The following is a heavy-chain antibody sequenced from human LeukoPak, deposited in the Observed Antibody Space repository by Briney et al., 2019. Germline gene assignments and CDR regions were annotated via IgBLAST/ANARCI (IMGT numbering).Heavy chain of an antibody. V-gene: IGHV4-59*08. Sequence: SETLSLTCTVSGGSISSYYWSWIRQPPGKGLEWIGYIYYSGSTNYNPSLKSRVTISVDTSKNQFSLKLSSVTAADTAVYYCARRAGTFFDYRGQGTLVTVSS. CDR2: IYYSGST. CDR1: GGSISSYY. D-gene: IGHD6-19*01. J-gene: IGHJ4*02. CDR3: ARRAGTFFDY.